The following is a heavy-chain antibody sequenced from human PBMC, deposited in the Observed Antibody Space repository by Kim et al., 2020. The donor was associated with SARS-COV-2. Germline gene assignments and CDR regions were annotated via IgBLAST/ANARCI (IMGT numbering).Heavy chain of an antibody. D-gene: IGHD6-19*01. V-gene: IGHV3-43*01. J-gene: IGHJ3*02. Sequence: KGRFTISRDNSKNSLYLQMNSLRTEDTALYYCAKAEHPYSSGWYGAFDIWGQGTMVTVSS. CDR3: AKAEHPYSSGWYGAFDI.